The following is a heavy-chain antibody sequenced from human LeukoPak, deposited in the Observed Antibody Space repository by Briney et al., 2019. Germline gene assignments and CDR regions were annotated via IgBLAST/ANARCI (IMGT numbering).Heavy chain of an antibody. V-gene: IGHV3-48*03. CDR1: GLTFSNYD. D-gene: IGHD5-18*01. J-gene: IGHJ4*02. CDR2: ISNGGTTL. Sequence: GGSVSLSCAASGLTFSNYDMIWVRQAQGKGLEWVSYISNGGTTLYHADSVKGRFTISRDNAKNSVSLQLDSLRAEDTAIYYCAKGDGYSSPWYFDLWGQGTLVTVSS. CDR3: AKGDGYSSPWYFDL.